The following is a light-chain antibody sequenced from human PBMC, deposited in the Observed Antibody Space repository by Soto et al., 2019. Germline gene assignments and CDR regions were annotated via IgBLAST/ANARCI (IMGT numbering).Light chain of an antibody. CDR2: AAS. J-gene: IGKJ5*01. CDR1: QDINTY. Sequence: DIQLTQSPSFLSASVGDRVTITCRASQDINTYLAWYQQKPGKAPKLLIFAASTLQNGVPSRCSCSESGTEFTVTITSLQHEYFATYYCQQRKSYPLTFGQGTRLEIK. V-gene: IGKV1-9*01. CDR3: QQRKSYPLT.